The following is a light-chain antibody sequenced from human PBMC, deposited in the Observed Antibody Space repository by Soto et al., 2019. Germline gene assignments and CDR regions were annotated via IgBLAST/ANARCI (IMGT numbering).Light chain of an antibody. CDR2: DAS. V-gene: IGKV3D-20*01. CDR1: QTVSSSY. Sequence: IVLTQTPATRSLSSVAIATVSCGASQTVSSSYLAWYQQKPGLAPRLLIYDASSRATGIPDRFSGSGSGTDFTLTISSLEPEDFAVYYCQQHSTSPTFGGGTKVDIK. J-gene: IGKJ4*01. CDR3: QQHSTSPT.